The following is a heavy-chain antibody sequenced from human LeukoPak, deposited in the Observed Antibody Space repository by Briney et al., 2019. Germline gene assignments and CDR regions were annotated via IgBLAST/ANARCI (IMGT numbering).Heavy chain of an antibody. CDR2: VNPYGGST. J-gene: IGHJ3*02. CDR1: GYTFTNYY. CDR3: ARDRSVYTRDAFDI. Sequence: ASVKVSCKASGYTFTNYYMHWVRQAPGQGPEWMGMVNPYGGSTTYAQKFQARVTMTRDTSTSTVYMELSSLRSEDTAVYYCARDRSVYTRDAFDIWGQGTMVTVSS. V-gene: IGHV1-46*01. D-gene: IGHD3-3*01.